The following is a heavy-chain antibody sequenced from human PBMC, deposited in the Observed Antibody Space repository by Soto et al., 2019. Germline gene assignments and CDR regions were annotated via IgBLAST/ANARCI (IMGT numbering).Heavy chain of an antibody. J-gene: IGHJ4*02. CDR1: GFTVSSNY. D-gene: IGHD3-22*01. V-gene: IGHV3-53*01. CDR3: ARTVSSGYYPYYFDY. CDR2: IYSGGST. Sequence: GGSLRLSCAASGFTVSSNYMSWVRQAPGKGLEWVSVIYSGGSTYYADSVKGRFTISRDNSKNTLYLQMNSLRAEDTAVYYCARTVSSGYYPYYFDYWGQGTLVTVSS.